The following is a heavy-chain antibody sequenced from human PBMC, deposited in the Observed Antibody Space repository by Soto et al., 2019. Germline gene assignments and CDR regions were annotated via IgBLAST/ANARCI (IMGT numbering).Heavy chain of an antibody. D-gene: IGHD2-2*01. Sequence: PSETLSLTCTVSGGSVSSGSYYWSWIRQPPGKGLEWIGYIYYSGSTNYNPSLKSRVTISVDTSKNQFSLKLSSVTAADTAVYYCATDSPSYQLLSGGIDPWGQGTLVTVSS. CDR3: ATDSPSYQLLSGGIDP. CDR1: GGSVSSGSYY. V-gene: IGHV4-61*01. J-gene: IGHJ5*02. CDR2: IYYSGST.